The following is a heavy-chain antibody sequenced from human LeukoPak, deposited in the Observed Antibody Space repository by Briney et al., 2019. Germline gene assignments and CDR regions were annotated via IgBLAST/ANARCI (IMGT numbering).Heavy chain of an antibody. CDR1: GGSISSYY. CDR2: IYTSGST. D-gene: IGHD3-22*01. J-gene: IGHJ4*02. V-gene: IGHV4-4*07. CDR3: ARHYYDSSGYGFLDY. Sequence: SETLSLTCTVSGGSISSYYWSWIRQPAGKGLEWIGRIYTSGSTNYNPSLKSRFTMSVDTSKNQFSLKLSSVTAADTAVYYCARHYYDSSGYGFLDYWGQGTLVTVSS.